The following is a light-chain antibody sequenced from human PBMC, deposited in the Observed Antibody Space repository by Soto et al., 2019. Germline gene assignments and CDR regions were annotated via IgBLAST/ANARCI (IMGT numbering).Light chain of an antibody. V-gene: IGKV3D-15*01. CDR3: QQYETSPIT. J-gene: IGKJ1*01. CDR1: QSVRSN. CDR2: GAS. Sequence: EIVMTQSPATLSVSPGERATLSCRASQSVRSNLAWYQQKPGQAPRLLIYGASTRATGIPDRFSGSGSGTDFTLTITPLEPEDFAVYFCQQYETSPITFGQGTKVDI.